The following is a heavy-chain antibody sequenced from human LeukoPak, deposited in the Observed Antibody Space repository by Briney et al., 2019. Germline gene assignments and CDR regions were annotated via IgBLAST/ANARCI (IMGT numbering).Heavy chain of an antibody. Sequence: GGSLRLSCAASGFTFSSYGMHWVRQAPGKGLEWVAFIRYDGSNKYYADSVKGRFTISRDNSKNTLYLQMNSLRAEDTAVYYCAKDGAAAAPFPDYWGQGTLVTVSS. CDR3: AKDGAAAAPFPDY. CDR1: GFTFSSYG. J-gene: IGHJ4*02. V-gene: IGHV3-30*02. D-gene: IGHD6-13*01. CDR2: IRYDGSNK.